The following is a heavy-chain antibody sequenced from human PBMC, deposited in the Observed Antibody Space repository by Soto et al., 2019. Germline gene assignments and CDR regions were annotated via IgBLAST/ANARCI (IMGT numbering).Heavy chain of an antibody. Sequence: SETLSLTCTVSGGSISSYYWSWIRQPPGKGLEWIGYIYYSGSTNYNPSLKSRVTISVDTSKNQFSLKLSSVTAADTAVYYCARVGFGGVYYYYMDVWGKGTKVTVSS. CDR1: GGSISSYY. CDR2: IYYSGST. J-gene: IGHJ6*03. CDR3: ARVGFGGVYYYYMDV. D-gene: IGHD3-3*01. V-gene: IGHV4-59*01.